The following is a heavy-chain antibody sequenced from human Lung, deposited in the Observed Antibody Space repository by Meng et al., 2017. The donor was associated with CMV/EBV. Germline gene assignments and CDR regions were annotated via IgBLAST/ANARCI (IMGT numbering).Heavy chain of an antibody. Sequence: GGSLRLXXKGSGYSFTSYWIGWVRQMPGKGLEWMGIIYPGDSDTRYSPSFQGQVTISADKSISTAYLQWSSLKASDTAMYYCARHEVYGGNPLMDVWGQGXTVTVSS. D-gene: IGHD4-23*01. V-gene: IGHV5-51*01. J-gene: IGHJ6*02. CDR2: IYPGDSDT. CDR1: GYSFTSYW. CDR3: ARHEVYGGNPLMDV.